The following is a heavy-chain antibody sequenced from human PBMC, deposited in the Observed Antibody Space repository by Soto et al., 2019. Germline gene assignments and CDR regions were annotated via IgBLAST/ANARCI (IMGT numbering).Heavy chain of an antibody. J-gene: IGHJ4*02. CDR3: ARYAAVAGILDY. D-gene: IGHD6-19*01. CDR2: IFYSGST. CDR1: GGSISSSSYK. Sequence: SETLSLTCTVSGGSISSSSYKWGWIRQPPGKSLEWIGNIFYSGSTYYNPSLKSRVTLSVDTSKNKFSLTLSSVTAADTAVYYCARYAAVAGILDYWGQGTLVTVS. V-gene: IGHV4-39*01.